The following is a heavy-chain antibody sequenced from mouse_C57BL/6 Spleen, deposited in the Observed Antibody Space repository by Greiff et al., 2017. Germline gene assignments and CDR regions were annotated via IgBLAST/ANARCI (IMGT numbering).Heavy chain of an antibody. CDR3: ARRGEYSNWAMDY. D-gene: IGHD2-5*01. CDR1: GYTFTSYW. J-gene: IGHJ4*01. V-gene: IGHV1-55*01. Sequence: QVQLQQPGAELVKPGASVKMSCKASGYTFTSYWITWVKQRPGQGLEWIGDIYPGSGSTNYNEKFKSKATLTVDTSSSTAYMQLSSLTSEDSAVYYCARRGEYSNWAMDYWGQGTSVTVSS. CDR2: IYPGSGST.